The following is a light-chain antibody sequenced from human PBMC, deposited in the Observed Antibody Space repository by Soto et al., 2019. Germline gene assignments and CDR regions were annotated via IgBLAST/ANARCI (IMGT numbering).Light chain of an antibody. CDR3: QQRSNWPTWT. Sequence: EIVMTHSPATLSVSPGERATLSFSSSQSVSSNLAWYQQKPGQAPRLLIYGASTRATGIPARFSGSGSGTEFTLTISSLQSEDFAVYYCQQRSNWPTWTFGQGTKVDIK. J-gene: IGKJ1*01. V-gene: IGKV3-15*01. CDR1: QSVSSN. CDR2: GAS.